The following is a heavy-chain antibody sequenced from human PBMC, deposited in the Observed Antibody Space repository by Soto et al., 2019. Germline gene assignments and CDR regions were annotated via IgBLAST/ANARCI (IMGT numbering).Heavy chain of an antibody. CDR1: GGSISSTDNY. CDR2: IYYSGST. Sequence: SETLSLTCTVSGGSISSTDNYWGWIRQPPGKGLEWIASIYYSGSTYYNPSLKSRVTISVDTSKNQFSLKLSSVTAADTAVYYCARATTVTNFDYWGQGTLVTVS. J-gene: IGHJ4*02. V-gene: IGHV4-39*07. D-gene: IGHD4-17*01. CDR3: ARATTVTNFDY.